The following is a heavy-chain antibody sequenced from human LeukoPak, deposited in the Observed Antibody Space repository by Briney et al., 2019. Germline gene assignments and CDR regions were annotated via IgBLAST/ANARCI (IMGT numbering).Heavy chain of an antibody. Sequence: SGGSLRLSCAASGFTVSSNYMSWVRQAPGKGLEWVSVIYSGGSTYYADSVKGRFTISRDNSKNTLYLQMNSLRAEDTAVYYCARKGSGYYPTYYFDYWGQGTLVTVSS. CDR1: GFTVSSNY. CDR2: IYSGGST. V-gene: IGHV3-66*01. D-gene: IGHD3-22*01. CDR3: ARKGSGYYPTYYFDY. J-gene: IGHJ4*02.